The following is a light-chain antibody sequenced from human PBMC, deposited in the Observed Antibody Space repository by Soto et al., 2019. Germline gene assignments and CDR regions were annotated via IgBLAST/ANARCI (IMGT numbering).Light chain of an antibody. V-gene: IGLV2-14*01. J-gene: IGLJ1*01. CDR3: SSYTSSSTLVV. CDR1: SSDVGGYNY. CDR2: DVS. Sequence: QSALTQPASVSGSPGQSITISCTGTSSDVGGYNYVSWYQQHTGKAPKLMIYDVSNRPSGVPNRFSGSKSGNTASLTISGLQAEDEADSYCSSYTSSSTLVVFGTGTKLTVL.